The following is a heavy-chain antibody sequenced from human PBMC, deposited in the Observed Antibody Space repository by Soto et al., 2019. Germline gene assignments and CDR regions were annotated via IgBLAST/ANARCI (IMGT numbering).Heavy chain of an antibody. CDR3: ARDPGIAAAGPDELTRTFDY. V-gene: IGHV1-18*01. Sequence: QVQLVQSGAEVKKPGASVKVSCKASGYTFTSYGISWVRQAPGQGLEWMGWISAYNGNTNYAQKLQGRVTMTTDTSASTAYMELRSLRSDDTAVYYCARDPGIAAAGPDELTRTFDYWGQGTLVTVSS. D-gene: IGHD6-13*01. CDR1: GYTFTSYG. J-gene: IGHJ4*02. CDR2: ISAYNGNT.